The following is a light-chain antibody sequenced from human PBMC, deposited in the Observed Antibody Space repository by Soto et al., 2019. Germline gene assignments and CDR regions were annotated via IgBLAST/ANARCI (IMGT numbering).Light chain of an antibody. CDR1: QSISSW. J-gene: IGKJ1*01. CDR3: QQYNSYLWT. V-gene: IGKV1-5*01. Sequence: DIQMTRSPSTLSASVGARVTITCRARQSISSWLAWYQQKPGKAPKLLIYDASSLESGVPSRFSGSGSGTEFTLTISSLQPDDFATYYCQQYNSYLWTFGQGTKVDIK. CDR2: DAS.